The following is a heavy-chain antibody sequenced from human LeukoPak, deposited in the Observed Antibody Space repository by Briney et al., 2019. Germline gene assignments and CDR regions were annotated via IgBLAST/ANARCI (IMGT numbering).Heavy chain of an antibody. D-gene: IGHD1-26*01. Sequence: GGSLRLSCAASGFTFSIYAMSWVRQAPGKGLEWVSGISGSGGSTYYADSVKGRFTISRDNSKNTLYLQMNSLRAEDTAVYYCAKDRSSGSYFAAFLDYWGQGTLVTVSS. CDR3: AKDRSSGSYFAAFLDY. J-gene: IGHJ4*02. V-gene: IGHV3-23*01. CDR1: GFTFSIYA. CDR2: ISGSGGST.